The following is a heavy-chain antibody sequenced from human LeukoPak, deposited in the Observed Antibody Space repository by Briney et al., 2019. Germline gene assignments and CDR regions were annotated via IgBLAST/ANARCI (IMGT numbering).Heavy chain of an antibody. V-gene: IGHV3-30*02. CDR3: AKDRGGSFYYFDY. D-gene: IGHD1-26*01. CDR1: GFTFSSYG. Sequence: GGSLRLSCAASGFTFSSYGMHWVRQAPGKGLEWVAFIRYDGSNKYYADSVKGRFTISRDNSKNTPYLQMNSLRAEDTAVYYCAKDRGGSFYYFDYWGQGTLVTVSS. CDR2: IRYDGSNK. J-gene: IGHJ4*02.